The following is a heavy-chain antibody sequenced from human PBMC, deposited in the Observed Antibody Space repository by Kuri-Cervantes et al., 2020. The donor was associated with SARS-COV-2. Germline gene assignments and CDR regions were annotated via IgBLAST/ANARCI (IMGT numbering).Heavy chain of an antibody. D-gene: IGHD4-11*01. CDR1: GGSISSSSYY. J-gene: IGHJ3*02. CDR3: ARGGAVTTFFRIGRAFDI. CDR2: IYYSGST. Sequence: SETLSLTCTVSGGSISSSSYYWGWIRQPPGKGLERIGSIYYSGSTYYNPSLKSRVTISVDTSRNQFSLKLSSVTAADTAVYYCARGGAVTTFFRIGRAFDIWGQGTMVTVSS. V-gene: IGHV4-39*01.